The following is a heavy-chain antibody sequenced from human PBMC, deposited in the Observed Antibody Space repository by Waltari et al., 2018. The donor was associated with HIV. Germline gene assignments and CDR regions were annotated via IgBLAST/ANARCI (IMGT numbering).Heavy chain of an antibody. J-gene: IGHJ4*02. D-gene: IGHD3-3*01. V-gene: IGHV1-2*01. CDR3: ARQLCSSRLCISGYDF. CDR1: ACTFTGHF. Sequence: QVPVEQSGPQEKHYGASVGVSWKASACTFTGHFIHSVRQAPGEGPVWLGRLNPNSGGTHFARRFRGRITRTWDPSTNTAYMELTGLRFDDTGLYYCARQLCSSRLCISGYDFWGQGTRVTVSS. CDR2: LNPNSGGT.